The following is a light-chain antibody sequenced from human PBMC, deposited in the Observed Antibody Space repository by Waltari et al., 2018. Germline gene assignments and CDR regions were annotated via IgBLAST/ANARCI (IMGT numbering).Light chain of an antibody. Sequence: QSVLTQPPSVSGAPGQRVTISCTGSSSNIGAGSAVHWYQQLPGTAPKLLIYGNSTRPSWVPDRFSGSQSGTSASLAITGLQAEDEADYYCQSYDSSLSGVVFGGGTKLTVL. CDR2: GNS. CDR1: SSNIGAGSA. CDR3: QSYDSSLSGVV. V-gene: IGLV1-40*01. J-gene: IGLJ2*01.